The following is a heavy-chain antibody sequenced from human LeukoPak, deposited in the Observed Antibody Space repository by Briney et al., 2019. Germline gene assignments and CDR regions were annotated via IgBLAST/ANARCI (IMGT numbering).Heavy chain of an antibody. CDR2: ISWNSGSI. CDR1: GFTFDDYA. J-gene: IGHJ4*02. Sequence: GGSLRLSCAASGFTFDDYAMHWVRQAPGKGLEWVSGISWNSGSIGYADSVKGRFTISRDNAKNSLYLQMNSLRLEDTAVYYCARDPYRDAPDYFDYWGQGTLVTVSS. V-gene: IGHV3-9*01. CDR3: ARDPYRDAPDYFDY.